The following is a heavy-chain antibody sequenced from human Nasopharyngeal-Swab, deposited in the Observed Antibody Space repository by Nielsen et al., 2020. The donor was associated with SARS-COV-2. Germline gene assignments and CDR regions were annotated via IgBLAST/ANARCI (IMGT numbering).Heavy chain of an antibody. Sequence: GESLKISCAASGFTFSRYTMHWVRQAPGKGPEWVAVISYDGSNKYYADSVKGRFTISRDISKNTLYLQMNSLRAEDTAVFYCASTPLDSSGYYYAFHSWGRGTLVTVSS. J-gene: IGHJ4*02. V-gene: IGHV3-30-3*01. CDR3: ASTPLDSSGYYYAFHS. CDR1: GFTFSRYT. D-gene: IGHD3-22*01. CDR2: ISYDGSNK.